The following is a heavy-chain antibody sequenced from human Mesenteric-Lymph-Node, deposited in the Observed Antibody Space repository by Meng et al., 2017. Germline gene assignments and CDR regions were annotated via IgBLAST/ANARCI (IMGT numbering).Heavy chain of an antibody. CDR2: MNPSSGNT. J-gene: IGHJ6*02. CDR3: ARYDFWSIPGDV. V-gene: IGHV1-8*01. D-gene: IGHD3-3*01. Sequence: ASVKVSCKASGYTFTSYDINWVRQATGQGLEWMGWMNPSSGNTGYAQKFQGRVTMTRNTSISTAYMELSSLRSEDTAVYYCARYDFWSIPGDVWGQGTTVTVSS. CDR1: GYTFTSYD.